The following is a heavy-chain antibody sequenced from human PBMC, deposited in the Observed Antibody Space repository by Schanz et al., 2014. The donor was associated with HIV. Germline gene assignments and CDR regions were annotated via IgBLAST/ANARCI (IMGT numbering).Heavy chain of an antibody. CDR3: AANYYDTSGCDY. CDR2: INHSGSS. CDR1: GGSFSGYY. J-gene: IGHJ4*02. Sequence: QVQLQQWGAGLLKPSETLSLTCAVYGGSFSGYYWTWIRQPPGKGLEWIGDINHSGSSNYNPSLKSRVTISTDRSKNQFSLRLRSVSAADTATYYCAANYYDTSGCDYWGQGTLVTVSS. V-gene: IGHV4-34*01. D-gene: IGHD3-22*01.